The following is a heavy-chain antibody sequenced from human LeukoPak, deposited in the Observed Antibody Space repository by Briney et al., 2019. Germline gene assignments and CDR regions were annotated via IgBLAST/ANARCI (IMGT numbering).Heavy chain of an antibody. CDR1: GGSISSYYW. Sequence: TLSLTCTVSGGSISSYYWSWIRQPPGKAREWLALIYWDDDKRYSPSLKSRLTITKDTSKNQVVLTMTNMDPVDTATYYCAHSWGYYDSSGYWRGFDYWGQGTLVTVSS. CDR3: AHSWGYYDSSGYWRGFDY. D-gene: IGHD3-22*01. V-gene: IGHV2-5*08. CDR2: IYWDDDK. J-gene: IGHJ4*02.